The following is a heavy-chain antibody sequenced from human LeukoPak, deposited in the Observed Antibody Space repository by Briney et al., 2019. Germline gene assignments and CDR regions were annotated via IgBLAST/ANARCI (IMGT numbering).Heavy chain of an antibody. CDR1: GYTFTPYG. J-gene: IGHJ3*02. Sequence: ASVTVSCTPSGYTFTPYGISWGRQAPGQRLEWRGWISAYNGNTNYAQKLPGRVTMTTDTSTTTTYMDLSSPRSDDAAVYYGARDGGVGAQAFDIWGQGTMVTVSS. D-gene: IGHD1-26*01. CDR3: ARDGGVGAQAFDI. V-gene: IGHV1-18*01. CDR2: ISAYNGNT.